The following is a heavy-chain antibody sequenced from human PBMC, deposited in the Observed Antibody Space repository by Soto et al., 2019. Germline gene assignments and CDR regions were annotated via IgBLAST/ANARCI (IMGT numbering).Heavy chain of an antibody. CDR2: IYYSGST. CDR1: GGSISSYY. D-gene: IGHD5-12*01. J-gene: IGHJ4*02. V-gene: IGHV4-59*08. Sequence: SETLSLTCTVSGGSISSYYWSWIRQPPGKGLEWIGYIYYSGSTNYNPSLKSRVTISVDTSKNQFSLKLSSVTAADTAVYYCARHQPASEYSGYDNVLYYFDYWGQGTLVTVSS. CDR3: ARHQPASEYSGYDNVLYYFDY.